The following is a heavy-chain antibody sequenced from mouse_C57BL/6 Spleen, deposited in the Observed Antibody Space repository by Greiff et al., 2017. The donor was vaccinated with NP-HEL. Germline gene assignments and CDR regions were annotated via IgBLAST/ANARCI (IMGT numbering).Heavy chain of an antibody. CDR1: GFTFSSYG. Sequence: SGGDLVKPGGSLKLSCAASGFTFSSYGMSWVRQTPDKRLEWVATISSGGSYTYYPDSVKGRFTISRDNAKNTLYLQMSSLKSEDTAMYYCAREGDYYGSRRADYWGQGTTLTVSS. V-gene: IGHV5-6*01. CDR2: ISSGGSYT. J-gene: IGHJ2*01. CDR3: AREGDYYGSRRADY. D-gene: IGHD1-1*01.